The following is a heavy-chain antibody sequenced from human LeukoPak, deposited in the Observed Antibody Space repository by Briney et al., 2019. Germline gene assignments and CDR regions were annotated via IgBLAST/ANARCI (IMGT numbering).Heavy chain of an antibody. CDR3: TTDSVLLWFGELPSFDY. V-gene: IGHV3-23*01. CDR2: ISPSGDIL. CDR1: GFTLDDDW. J-gene: IGHJ4*02. D-gene: IGHD3-10*01. Sequence: GGSLRLSCGVSGFTLDDDWMSWVRQAPGHGVRWVSGISPSGDILYYADSVKGQFTISRDNSKNTVYLQMNSLRAEDTAVYYCTTDSVLLWFGELPSFDYWGQGTLVTVSS.